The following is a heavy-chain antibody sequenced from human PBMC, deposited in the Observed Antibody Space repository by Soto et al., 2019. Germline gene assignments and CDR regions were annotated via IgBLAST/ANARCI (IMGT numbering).Heavy chain of an antibody. CDR2: IYNTGST. V-gene: IGHV4-59*12. CDR1: GVSISSYY. J-gene: IGHJ6*02. CDR3: AMVPAAPHWVYYFGMDV. D-gene: IGHD2-2*01. Sequence: QVQLQASGPGLVKPSETLSLTCTVSGVSISSYYWSWIRQPPGKALEWIGYIYNTGSTNYNPSLKGRSTISSDSSKNQFSLKLTSVTAADTAVYYCAMVPAAPHWVYYFGMDVWGQGTTGTVSS.